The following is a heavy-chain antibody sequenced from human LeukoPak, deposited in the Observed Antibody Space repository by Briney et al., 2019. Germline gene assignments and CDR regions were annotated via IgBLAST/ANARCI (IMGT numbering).Heavy chain of an antibody. Sequence: SETLSLTCTVSGGSISSYYWSWIRQPAGKGLEWIGRIYTSGSTNYNPSLKSRVTMSVDTSKNQFSLKLSSVTTADTAVYYCAIAYTSAWYVLGGKWGQGTLVTVSS. CDR1: GGSISSYY. D-gene: IGHD6-19*01. CDR2: IYTSGST. J-gene: IGHJ4*02. CDR3: AIAYTSAWYVLGGK. V-gene: IGHV4-4*07.